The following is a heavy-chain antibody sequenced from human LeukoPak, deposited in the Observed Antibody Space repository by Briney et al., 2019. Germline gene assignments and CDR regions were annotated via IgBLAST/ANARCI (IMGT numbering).Heavy chain of an antibody. J-gene: IGHJ4*02. V-gene: IGHV3-33*01. CDR2: IWYDGSNK. CDR1: GLTFGSYG. Sequence: GGSLRLSCAASGLTFGSYGMHWVRQAPGKGLEWVAVIWYDGSNKYYADSVKGRFTISRDNSKNTLYLQMNSLRAEDTAVYYCARPTYSGSYYWFDYWGQGTLVTVSS. D-gene: IGHD1-26*01. CDR3: ARPTYSGSYYWFDY.